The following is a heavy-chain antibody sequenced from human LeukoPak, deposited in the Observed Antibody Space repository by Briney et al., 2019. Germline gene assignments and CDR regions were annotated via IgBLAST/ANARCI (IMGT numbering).Heavy chain of an antibody. V-gene: IGHV3-23*01. D-gene: IGHD3-3*01. J-gene: IGHJ5*02. CDR3: AKDYDFWSGYFTPRFDP. Sequence: GGSLRLSCAASGFTFSNYAMSWVRQAPGKGLEWVSAISGSGGSTYYAGSVKGRFTISRDNSKNTLYLQMNGLRAEDTAVYYCAKDYDFWSGYFTPRFDPWGQGTLVTVSS. CDR1: GFTFSNYA. CDR2: ISGSGGST.